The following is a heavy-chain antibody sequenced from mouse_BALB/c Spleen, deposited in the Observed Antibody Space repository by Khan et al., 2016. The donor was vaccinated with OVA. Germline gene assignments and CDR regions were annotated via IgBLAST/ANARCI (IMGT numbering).Heavy chain of an antibody. CDR2: IRYDGNS. CDR1: GYSITSGYF. V-gene: IGHV3-6*02. D-gene: IGHD3-1*01. J-gene: IGHJ3*01. CDR3: ARGGSSGPAWFTY. Sequence: EVELVESGPGLVKPSQSLSLTCSVTGYSITSGYFWNWIRQFPGNNLEWMGYIRYDGNSDYNPSLKNRISITRDTPKNQFFLKLNSVTPEDTDTYYGARGGSSGPAWFTYWGQGTLVTVSA.